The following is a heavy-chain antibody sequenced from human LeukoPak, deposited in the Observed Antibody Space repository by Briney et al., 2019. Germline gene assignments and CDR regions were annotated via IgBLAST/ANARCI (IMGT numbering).Heavy chain of an antibody. Sequence: GGSLRLSCAASGFTFSSYAMSWVRQAPGKGLEWVSAISGSGGSTYYADSVKGRFTISRDNAKNSLYLQMNSLRAEDTAVYYCAELGITMIGGVWGKGTSVTISS. J-gene: IGHJ6*04. CDR1: GFTFSSYA. CDR2: ISGSGGST. D-gene: IGHD3-10*02. CDR3: AELGITMIGGV. V-gene: IGHV3-23*01.